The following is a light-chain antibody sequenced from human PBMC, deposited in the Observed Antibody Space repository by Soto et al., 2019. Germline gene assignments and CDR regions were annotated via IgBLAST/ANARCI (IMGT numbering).Light chain of an antibody. CDR2: GTS. CDR3: QQYNNWPIT. V-gene: IGKV3-15*01. Sequence: EIVMTQSPATLSVSPGERATLSCRASQSVNINLAWYQQKPGQAPRLLIYGTSTRATGVPARFSGSGSGTEFTLTISNLQSEDFAVYYCQQYNNWPITFGQGTRLEIK. CDR1: QSVNIN. J-gene: IGKJ5*01.